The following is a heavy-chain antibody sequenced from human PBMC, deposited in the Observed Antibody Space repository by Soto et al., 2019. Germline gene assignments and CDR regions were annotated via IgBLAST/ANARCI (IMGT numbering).Heavy chain of an antibody. Sequence: EVQLVESGGGLVQPGGSLRLSCAASGFTVSSNYMSWVRQAPGEGLEWVSLIYRGGATYYADSVKGRFTISRDNSNNTLNLQMNSLSAEDTAVYYCARGIAVANNWFDPWGQGTLVTVSS. CDR3: ARGIAVANNWFDP. J-gene: IGHJ5*02. CDR2: IYRGGAT. D-gene: IGHD6-19*01. V-gene: IGHV3-66*01. CDR1: GFTVSSNY.